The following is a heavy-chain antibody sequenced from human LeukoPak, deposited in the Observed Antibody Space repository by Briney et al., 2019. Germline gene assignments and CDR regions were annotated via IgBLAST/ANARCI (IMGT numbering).Heavy chain of an antibody. Sequence: SETLSLTCTVSGGSISSYYWHWIRQPPGMGLEWIGYINYSGTTDYNPSLKSRVTISVDTSKNQFSLNLRSATAAATDVYYCATEYSRFEYWGQGILVTVSS. CDR2: INYSGTT. D-gene: IGHD5-18*01. CDR3: ATEYSRFEY. J-gene: IGHJ4*02. CDR1: GGSISSYY. V-gene: IGHV4-59*01.